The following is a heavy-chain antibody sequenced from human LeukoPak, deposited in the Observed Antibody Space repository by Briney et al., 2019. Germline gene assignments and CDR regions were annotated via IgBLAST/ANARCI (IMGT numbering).Heavy chain of an antibody. CDR3: ARDYAKTGYCSGTSCPDAFDF. CDR1: GFTFSSYS. D-gene: IGHD2-2*03. V-gene: IGHV3-21*01. J-gene: IGHJ3*01. Sequence: VGSLRLSCAASGFTFSSYSMNWVRQAPGKGLEWVSSISSSSSYIYYADSVKGRFTISRDNAKNSLYLQMNSLRAEDTAVYYCARDYAKTGYCSGTSCPDAFDFWGQGTMVTVSS. CDR2: ISSSSSYI.